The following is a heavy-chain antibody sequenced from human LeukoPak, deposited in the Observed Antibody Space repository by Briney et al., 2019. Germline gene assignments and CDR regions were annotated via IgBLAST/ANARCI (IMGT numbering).Heavy chain of an antibody. CDR3: ARGLTTVTTYDY. J-gene: IGHJ4*02. D-gene: IGHD4-17*01. V-gene: IGHV4-34*01. Sequence: NPSETLSLTCAVYGGSFSGYYWSWIRQPPGKGLEWIGEINHSGSTNYNPSLKGRVTISVDTSKNQFSLKLSSVTAADTAVYYCARGLTTVTTYDYWGQGTLVTVSS. CDR2: INHSGST. CDR1: GGSFSGYY.